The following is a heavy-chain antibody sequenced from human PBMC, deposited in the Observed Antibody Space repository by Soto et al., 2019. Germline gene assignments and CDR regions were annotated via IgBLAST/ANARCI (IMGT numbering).Heavy chain of an antibody. CDR3: AREGNLGRWLQPLDF. Sequence: PSETLSLTCSVSGDSLRNHYWSWIRQPPGSRLEWLGHIFYNGNTKYNPSLKSRVTMSVDTSKNQFSLRLISVTAADTAIYFCAREGNLGRWLQPLDFWGQGTLVTVSS. D-gene: IGHD5-12*01. CDR1: GDSLRNHY. J-gene: IGHJ4*02. CDR2: IFYNGNT. V-gene: IGHV4-59*11.